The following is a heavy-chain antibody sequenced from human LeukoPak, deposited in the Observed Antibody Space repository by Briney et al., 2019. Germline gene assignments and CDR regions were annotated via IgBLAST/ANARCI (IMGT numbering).Heavy chain of an antibody. CDR2: IYYSGST. CDR3: ARDLGSRYSNWFDP. Sequence: PSETLSLTCTVSGGSISSYYWGWIRQPPGKGLEWIGYIYYSGSTNYNPSLKSRVTISVDTSKNQFSLKLSSVTAADTAVYYCARDLGSRYSNWFDPWGQGTLVTVSS. J-gene: IGHJ5*02. V-gene: IGHV4-59*01. CDR1: GGSISSYY. D-gene: IGHD3-16*01.